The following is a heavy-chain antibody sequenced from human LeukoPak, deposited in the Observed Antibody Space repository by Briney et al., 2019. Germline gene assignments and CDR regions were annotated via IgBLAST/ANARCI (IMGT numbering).Heavy chain of an antibody. D-gene: IGHD6-19*01. CDR1: GFTFSRYA. Sequence: GGSLRLSCAASGFTFSRYAMHWVRQAAGKGLDWVAVISFDGSNSYYADSVKGRFTISRDNSKHTLSLQLNSLRAEDTAVYYCTRDRGNDSGWYLDYWGQGTLVTVSS. CDR3: TRDRGNDSGWYLDY. CDR2: ISFDGSNS. V-gene: IGHV3-30-3*01. J-gene: IGHJ4*02.